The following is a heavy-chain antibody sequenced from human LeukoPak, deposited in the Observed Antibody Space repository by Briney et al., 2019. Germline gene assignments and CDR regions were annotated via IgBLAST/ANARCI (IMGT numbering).Heavy chain of an antibody. CDR2: INAGNGNT. Sequence: ASVKVSCKASGYTFTSYAIHWVRQAPGQRLEWMGWINAGNGNTEYSQKFQGRVTITRDTSASTAYMELSSLRSEDTAVYYCYTGGSSTSRPRPDAFDIWGQGTMVTVSS. CDR3: YTGGSSTSRPRPDAFDI. D-gene: IGHD2-2*01. J-gene: IGHJ3*02. V-gene: IGHV1-3*01. CDR1: GYTFTSYA.